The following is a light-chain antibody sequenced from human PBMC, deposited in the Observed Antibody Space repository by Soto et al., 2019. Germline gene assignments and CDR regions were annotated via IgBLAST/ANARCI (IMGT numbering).Light chain of an antibody. CDR1: QSVSTF. Sequence: DIVLTQSPATLSLSPGERAILSCRASQSVSTFLAWFQQKPGQPPRLLIYNASNRTTGIPARFSGSGFGTDFTLTISSLEPEDAAVYYCQQRSNWPPITFGQGTRLEIK. J-gene: IGKJ5*01. V-gene: IGKV3-11*01. CDR2: NAS. CDR3: QQRSNWPPIT.